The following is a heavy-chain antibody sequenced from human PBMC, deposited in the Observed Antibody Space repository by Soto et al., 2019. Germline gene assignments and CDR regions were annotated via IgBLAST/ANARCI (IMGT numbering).Heavy chain of an antibody. Sequence: ASEALSLTCAGSGGSLSRGGYSWSWNRQPPGKGLEWIGYIHASGSTYYNPSLQSRVSMSLDSSKNHFSLTLTSVTAADTAVYYCAVHRATPGVALSNRFAPWGQGSLVTVSS. CDR1: GGSLSRGGYS. J-gene: IGHJ5*02. CDR3: AVHRATPGVALSNRFAP. V-gene: IGHV4-30-2*01. D-gene: IGHD2-15*01. CDR2: IHASGST.